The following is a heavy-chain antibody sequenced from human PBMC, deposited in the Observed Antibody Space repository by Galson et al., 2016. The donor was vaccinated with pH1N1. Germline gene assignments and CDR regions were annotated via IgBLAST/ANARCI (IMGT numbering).Heavy chain of an antibody. Sequence: ETLSLTCTVSGGSISDYYWSWIQQPPGKGLEWIGYFCYSGGTNYNPSPKRRITISVDTSRNQFSLRLSSVTAADTAVYYCAREDLVVGEGWDFGLDAWGQGNAVTVSS. V-gene: IGHV4-59*12. CDR3: AREDLVVGEGWDFGLDA. J-gene: IGHJ6*02. D-gene: IGHD2-15*01. CDR2: FCYSGGT. CDR1: GGSISDYY.